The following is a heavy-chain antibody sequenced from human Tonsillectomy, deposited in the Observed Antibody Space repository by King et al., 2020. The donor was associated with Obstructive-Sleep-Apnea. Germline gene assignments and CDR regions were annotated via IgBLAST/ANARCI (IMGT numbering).Heavy chain of an antibody. Sequence: QLVQSGAEVKKPGASVKVSCKASGYTFTAYYMLWVRQAPGQGLEWMGWINPNSGGTNYAQNFQGRVTMTRDTSSSTAYMELSGLRSDDTAVYYCATDAAAELHRRSNYFDYWGQGTLVTVSS. CDR3: ATDAAAELHRRSNYFDY. V-gene: IGHV1-2*02. CDR2: INPNSGGT. J-gene: IGHJ4*02. D-gene: IGHD6-13*01. CDR1: GYTFTAYY.